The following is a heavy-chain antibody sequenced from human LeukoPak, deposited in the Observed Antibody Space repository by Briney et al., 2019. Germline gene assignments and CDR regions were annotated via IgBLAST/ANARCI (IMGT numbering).Heavy chain of an antibody. Sequence: PGGSLRLSCAASGFTFSSYGMHWVRQAPGKGLEWVAFIRYDGSNKYYADSVKGRFTISRDNSKNTLYLQMNSLRAEDTAVYYCARDQVYAFWSGRFDYYYYYYMDVWGKGTTVTVSS. D-gene: IGHD3-3*01. CDR3: ARDQVYAFWSGRFDYYYYYYMDV. CDR1: GFTFSSYG. J-gene: IGHJ6*03. CDR2: IRYDGSNK. V-gene: IGHV3-30*02.